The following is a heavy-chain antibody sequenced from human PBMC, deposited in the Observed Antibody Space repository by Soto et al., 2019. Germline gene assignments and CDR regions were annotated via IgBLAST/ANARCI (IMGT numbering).Heavy chain of an antibody. Sequence: QVQLVESGGGVVQPGRSLRLSCAASGFNFSSYAMHWVRQSPGKGLEWVAVISYDGSNKYYADSVKGRFTISRDNSKNTVVLQMNSLGAEDTAVYYCARGIGRIAAYYYYGMDVWGHGTTVTVSS. CDR3: ARGIGRIAAYYYYGMDV. CDR1: GFNFSSYA. D-gene: IGHD6-6*01. J-gene: IGHJ6*02. CDR2: ISYDGSNK. V-gene: IGHV3-30-3*01.